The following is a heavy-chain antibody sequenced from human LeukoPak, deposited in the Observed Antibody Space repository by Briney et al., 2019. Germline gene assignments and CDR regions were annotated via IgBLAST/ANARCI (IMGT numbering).Heavy chain of an antibody. V-gene: IGHV3-23*01. J-gene: IGHJ4*02. CDR3: ARDRGKDYFGD. CDR2: LSGSGGST. D-gene: IGHD4-23*01. Sequence: GGSLRLSCTASGFTFSNYAMSWVRQAPGKGLEWVSGLSGSGGSTYYTDSVKGRFTISRDNSKNTLYLQMNSLRAEDTAVYYCARDRGKDYFGDWGQGTQVTVSS. CDR1: GFTFSNYA.